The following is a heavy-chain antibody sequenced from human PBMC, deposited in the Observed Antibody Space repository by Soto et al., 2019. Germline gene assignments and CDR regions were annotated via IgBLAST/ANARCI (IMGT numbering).Heavy chain of an antibody. CDR1: GFTFSNAW. D-gene: IGHD3-22*01. J-gene: IGHJ4*01. CDR2: IKSKTDGGTT. Sequence: GGSLRLSCAASGFTFSNAWINWVRQAPGKGLEWVGRIKSKTDGGTTDYAKPVKGRFAISRDDSNNLLYLQINSLKIEDTAVYYCTTDSYSTIIIVRFDYWGHGTLVTVSS. CDR3: TTDSYSTIIIVRFDY. V-gene: IGHV3-15*07.